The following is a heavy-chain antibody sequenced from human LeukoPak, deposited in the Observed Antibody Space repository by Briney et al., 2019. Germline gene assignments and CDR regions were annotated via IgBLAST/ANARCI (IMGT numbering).Heavy chain of an antibody. J-gene: IGHJ4*02. Sequence: GGSLRLSCAASGFTFSSYWMSWVRQAPGKGLEWVANIKQDGSEKYYVDSVKGRFTISRDNAKNSLYLQMNSLRAEDTAVYYCARDLESLKAGVVPAFFDYWGQGTLVTLSS. CDR2: IKQDGSEK. CDR1: GFTFSSYW. V-gene: IGHV3-7*01. D-gene: IGHD2-2*01. CDR3: ARDLESLKAGVVPAFFDY.